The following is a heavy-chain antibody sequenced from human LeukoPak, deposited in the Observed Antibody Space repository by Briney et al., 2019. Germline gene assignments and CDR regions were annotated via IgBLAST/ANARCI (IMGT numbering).Heavy chain of an antibody. D-gene: IGHD6-13*01. J-gene: IGHJ6*02. CDR1: GFTVSSNY. CDR3: ARDRKGSSFYYGMDV. Sequence: GGSLRLSCAASGFTVSSNYMSWVRQAPGKGLEWVSVIYSGGSTYYADSVKGRFTISRDNSKNTLYLQMNSLRAEDTAVYYCARDRKGSSFYYGMDVWGQGTTVTVSS. V-gene: IGHV3-53*01. CDR2: IYSGGST.